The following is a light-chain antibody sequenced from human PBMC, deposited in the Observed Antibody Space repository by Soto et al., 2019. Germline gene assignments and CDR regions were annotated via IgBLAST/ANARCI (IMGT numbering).Light chain of an antibody. CDR1: QSISSW. CDR3: QQYKSYPWT. J-gene: IGKJ1*01. Sequence: DIQMTQSPSTLSASVGDRVTITCRASQSISSWLAWYQQKPGKAPKLLIYDASSLESGVPSRFSRSGSGTEFTLTISSLQPDDFATYYCQQYKSYPWTFGQGTKVEIK. CDR2: DAS. V-gene: IGKV1-5*01.